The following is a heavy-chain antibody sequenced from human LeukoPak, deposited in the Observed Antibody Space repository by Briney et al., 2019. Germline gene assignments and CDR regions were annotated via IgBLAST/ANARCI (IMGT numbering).Heavy chain of an antibody. CDR1: GYTFTSYG. J-gene: IGHJ4*02. V-gene: IGHV1-18*01. CDR3: ARDRGYYYGSGSHLGY. Sequence: ASVKVSCKASGYTFTSYGISWVRQAPGQGLEWMGWISAYNGNTNYAQKLQGRVTMTTDTSTSTAYMELRSLRSDDTAVYCCARDRGYYYGSGSHLGYWGQGTLVTVSS. CDR2: ISAYNGNT. D-gene: IGHD3-10*01.